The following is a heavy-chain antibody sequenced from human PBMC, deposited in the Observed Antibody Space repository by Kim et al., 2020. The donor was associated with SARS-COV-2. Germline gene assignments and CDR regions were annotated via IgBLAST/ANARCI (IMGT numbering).Heavy chain of an antibody. CDR3: AKVQTQHWLEGRITGDDYGMDV. V-gene: IGHV3-23*03. CDR2: IYSGDLGT. Sequence: GGSLRLSCAASGFTFSTYAMSWVRQAPGKGLEWVSDIYSGDLGTYYADSVKGRFTISRDNSKNTLYLQMNSLRAEDTDVYYCAKVQTQHWLEGRITGDDYGMDVWGLGTTVTVSS. J-gene: IGHJ6*02. CDR1: GFTFSTYA. D-gene: IGHD6-19*01.